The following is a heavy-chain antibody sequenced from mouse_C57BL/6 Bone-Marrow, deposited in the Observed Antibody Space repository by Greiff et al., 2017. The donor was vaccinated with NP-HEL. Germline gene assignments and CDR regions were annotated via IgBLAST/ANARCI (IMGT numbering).Heavy chain of an antibody. CDR2: ISSGGDYI. CDR3: TRSDYYGSSYWYFDV. CDR1: GFTFSSYA. V-gene: IGHV5-9-1*02. J-gene: IGHJ1*03. Sequence: EVQLVESGEGLVKPGGSLKLSCAASGFTFSSYAMSWVRQTPEKRLEWVAYISSGGDYIYYADTVKGRFTISRDNARNTLYLQMSSLKSEDTAMYYCTRSDYYGSSYWYFDVWGTGTTVTVSS. D-gene: IGHD1-1*01.